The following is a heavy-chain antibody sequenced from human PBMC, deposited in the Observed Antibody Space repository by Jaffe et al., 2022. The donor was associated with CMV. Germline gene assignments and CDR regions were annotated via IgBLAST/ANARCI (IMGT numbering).Heavy chain of an antibody. J-gene: IGHJ6*02. CDR2: ISGSGGST. CDR3: AKSSGTYYDFWSGYYTGHGDYYYYGMDV. Sequence: EVQLLESGGGLVQPGGSLRLSCAASGFTFSSYAMSWVRQAPGKGLEWVSAISGSGGSTYYADSVKGRFTISRDNSKNTLYLQMNSLRAEDTAVYYCAKSSGTYYDFWSGYYTGHGDYYYYGMDVWGQGTTVTVSS. CDR1: GFTFSSYA. D-gene: IGHD3-3*01. V-gene: IGHV3-23*01.